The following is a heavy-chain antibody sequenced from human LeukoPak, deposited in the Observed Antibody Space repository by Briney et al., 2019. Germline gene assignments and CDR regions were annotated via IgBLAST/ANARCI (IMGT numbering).Heavy chain of an antibody. Sequence: PSETLSLTCTVSGGSISSYCWSWIRQPPGKGLEWIGYIYYSGTTNYNPSLKSRVTISVDTSKNQFSLKLSSVTAADTAVYYCARSIAPYYYDSSGYAGAFDIWGQGTMVTVSS. CDR2: IYYSGTT. CDR3: ARSIAPYYYDSSGYAGAFDI. V-gene: IGHV4-59*01. D-gene: IGHD3-22*01. J-gene: IGHJ3*02. CDR1: GGSISSYC.